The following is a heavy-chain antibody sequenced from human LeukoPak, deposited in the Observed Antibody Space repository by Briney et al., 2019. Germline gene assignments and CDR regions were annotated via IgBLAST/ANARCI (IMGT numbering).Heavy chain of an antibody. V-gene: IGHV3-64*01. J-gene: IGHJ4*02. D-gene: IGHD6-19*01. Sequence: PGGSLRLSCAASGLNFSNSAMNWVRQAPGKGLEYVAAISSNGGSTYYANSVKGRFTISRDNSKNTLYLQMASLRAEDMAVYYCARISRAVPATDFWGQGALVTVSS. CDR2: ISSNGGST. CDR3: ARISRAVPATDF. CDR1: GLNFSNSA.